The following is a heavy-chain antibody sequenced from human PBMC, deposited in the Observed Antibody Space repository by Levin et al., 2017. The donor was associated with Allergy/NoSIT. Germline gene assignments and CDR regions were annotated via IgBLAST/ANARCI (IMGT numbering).Heavy chain of an antibody. J-gene: IGHJ3*02. CDR3: ARGATTPEDAFDI. Sequence: PGGSLRLSCTVSGGSISSYYWSWIRQPPGKGLEWIGYIYYSGSTNYNPSLKSRVTISVDTSKNQFSLKLSSVTAADTAVYYCARGATTPEDAFDIWGQGTMVTVSS. V-gene: IGHV4-59*01. CDR2: IYYSGST. CDR1: GGSISSYY. D-gene: IGHD5-24*01.